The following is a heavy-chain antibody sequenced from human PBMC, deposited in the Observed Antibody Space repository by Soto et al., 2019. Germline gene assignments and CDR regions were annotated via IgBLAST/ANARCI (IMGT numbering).Heavy chain of an antibody. CDR2: IYYSGST. J-gene: IGHJ4*02. Sequence: QLQLQESGPGLVKPSETLSLTCTVSGGSISSSSYYWGWIRQPPGKGLEWIGSIYYSGSTYYNPSLKSRVTISVDTSKNQFSLKLRSVTAADTAVYYCATQLLSYFDYWGQGTLVTVSS. CDR1: GGSISSSSYY. D-gene: IGHD2-2*01. V-gene: IGHV4-39*01. CDR3: ATQLLSYFDY.